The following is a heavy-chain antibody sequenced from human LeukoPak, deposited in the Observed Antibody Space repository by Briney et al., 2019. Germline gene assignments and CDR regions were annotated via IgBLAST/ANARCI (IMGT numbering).Heavy chain of an antibody. CDR1: GFTFRDYW. CDR2: INTDGSIT. Sequence: PGGPRGLSVAASGFTFRDYWIHWVRKAQGKGLVWVSLINTDGSITNYADSVKGRFSISRDNAKNTLYLQMSSLRAEDTAVYYCARDRGPRTGFMVREAYDYRGQGTLVTVSS. D-gene: IGHD3-10*01. J-gene: IGHJ4*02. CDR3: ARDRGPRTGFMVREAYDY. V-gene: IGHV3-74*01.